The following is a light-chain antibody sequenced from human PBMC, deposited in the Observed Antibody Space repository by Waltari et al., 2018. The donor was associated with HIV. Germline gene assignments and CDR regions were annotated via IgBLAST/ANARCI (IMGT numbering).Light chain of an antibody. J-gene: IGKJ1*01. CDR2: GAS. CDR1: RDIYTH. Sequence: ATRMTQSPPPVSAATGDTVNITCRASRDIYTHLAWYQHKPGSAPHLLIYGASTLQKGVPARFNGSGSGTSFSLTVTCLQSEDFATYFCQQYHDSPRTFGLGTTV. V-gene: IGKV1-8*01. CDR3: QQYHDSPRT.